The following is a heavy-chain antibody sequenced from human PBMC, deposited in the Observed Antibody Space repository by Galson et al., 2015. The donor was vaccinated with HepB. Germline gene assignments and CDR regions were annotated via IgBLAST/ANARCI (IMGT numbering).Heavy chain of an antibody. CDR2: IYPGDCDT. V-gene: IGHV5-51*01. Sequence: QSGAEAKKPGESLKISCKGSGYSFTSYWIGWGREMPGKGLVWVGHIYPGDCDTKYRPSLRGQVTFSADKSISTAYLTWSSLNVSDAAMYYCARQDFYCSGGSCYPNWFDPWGQGTLVTVSS. CDR1: GYSFTSYW. J-gene: IGHJ5*02. D-gene: IGHD2-15*01. CDR3: ARQDFYCSGGSCYPNWFDP.